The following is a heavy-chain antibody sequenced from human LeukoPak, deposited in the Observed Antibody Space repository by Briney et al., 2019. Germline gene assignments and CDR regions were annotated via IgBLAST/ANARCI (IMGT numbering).Heavy chain of an antibody. V-gene: IGHV1-18*01. CDR3: ARGDFREAAAAY. CDR1: GYTFTSYG. CDR2: ISAYNGNT. D-gene: IGHD6-13*01. Sequence: ASVKVSCKACGYTFTSYGISWVRQAPGQGLEWMGWISAYNGNTNYAQKLQGRVTMTTDTSTSTVHMALSSLRSDGTAVYYCARGDFREAAAAYWGQGTLVTVSS. J-gene: IGHJ4*02.